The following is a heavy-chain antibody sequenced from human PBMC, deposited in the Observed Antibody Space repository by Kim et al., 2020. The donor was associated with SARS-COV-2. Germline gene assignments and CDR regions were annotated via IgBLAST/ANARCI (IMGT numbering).Heavy chain of an antibody. J-gene: IGHJ6*02. CDR2: IDPSDSYT. V-gene: IGHV5-10-1*01. CDR1: GYSFTSYW. Sequence: GESLKISCKGSGYSFTSYWISWVRQMPGKGLEWMGRIDPSDSYTNYSPSFQGHVTISADKSISTAYLQWSSLKASDTAMYYCARHMVRGVIIPYGMDVWGQGTTVTVSS. CDR3: ARHMVRGVIIPYGMDV. D-gene: IGHD3-10*01.